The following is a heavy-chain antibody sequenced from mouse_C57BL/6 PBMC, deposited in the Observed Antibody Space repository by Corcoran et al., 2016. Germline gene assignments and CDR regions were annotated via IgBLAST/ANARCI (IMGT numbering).Heavy chain of an antibody. CDR3: ARTYDGPLGFAY. Sequence: EVQLQQSGPVLVKPGASVKMSCKASGYTFTDYYMNWVKQSHGKSLEWIGVINPYNGGTSYNQKFKGKATLTVDKSSSTAYMELNSLTSEDSAVYYCARTYDGPLGFAYWGQGTLVTVSA. V-gene: IGHV1-19*01. D-gene: IGHD2-3*01. CDR1: GYTFTDYY. J-gene: IGHJ3*01. CDR2: INPYNGGT.